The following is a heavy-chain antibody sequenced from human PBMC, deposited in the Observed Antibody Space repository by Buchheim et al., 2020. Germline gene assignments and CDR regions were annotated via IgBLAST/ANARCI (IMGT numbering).Heavy chain of an antibody. D-gene: IGHD1-1*01. CDR2: ISGSGGST. J-gene: IGHJ5*02. CDR1: GFTFSSYA. CDR3: AKDLGGSWKDKGWFDP. Sequence: EVQLLESGGGLVQPGGSLRLSCAASGFTFSSYAMSWVRQAPGKGLEWVSAISGSGGSTYYADSVKGRFTISTDNSKNTRYFQMNSLRAEDTAVYYCAKDLGGSWKDKGWFDPWGQGTL. V-gene: IGHV3-23*01.